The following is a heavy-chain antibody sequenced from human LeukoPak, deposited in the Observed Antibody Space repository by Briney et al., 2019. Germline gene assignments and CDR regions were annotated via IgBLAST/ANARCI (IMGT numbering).Heavy chain of an antibody. J-gene: IGHJ5*02. CDR3: ARGYHRYYYGSGRWYNWFDP. CDR1: GYTFNTYG. CDR2: ISGYNGKT. D-gene: IGHD3-10*01. Sequence: ASVKVSCKASGYTFNTYGITWVRQAPGQGLEWMGWISGYNGKTKYAQKLQGRVTMTRNTSITTAYMELSSLTSEDTAVYYCARGYHRYYYGSGRWYNWFDPWGQGTLVTVSS. V-gene: IGHV1-18*01.